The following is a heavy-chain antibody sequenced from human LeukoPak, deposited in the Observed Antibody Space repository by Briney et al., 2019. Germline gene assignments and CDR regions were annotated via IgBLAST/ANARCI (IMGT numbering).Heavy chain of an antibody. J-gene: IGHJ4*02. D-gene: IGHD5-18*01. CDR3: ARVSHTAMVNYDFDY. V-gene: IGHV1-8*01. Sequence: ASVKVSCKASGYTFTSYDINWVRQATGQGLEGRGWMNPNSGNTGYAQKFQGRVTMTRNTSISTAYMELSSLRSEDTAVYYCARVSHTAMVNYDFDYWGQGTLVTVSS. CDR1: GYTFTSYD. CDR2: MNPNSGNT.